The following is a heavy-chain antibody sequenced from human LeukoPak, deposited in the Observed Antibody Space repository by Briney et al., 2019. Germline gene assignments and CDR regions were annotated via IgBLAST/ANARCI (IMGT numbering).Heavy chain of an antibody. CDR3: AKALSRGYSYGDY. V-gene: IGHV3-23*01. CDR1: GFTFSSYA. J-gene: IGHJ4*02. CDR2: ISGSGGST. Sequence: PGGSLRLSCAASGFTFSSYAMSWVRQAPGKGLEWVSAISGSGGSTYCADSVKGRFTISRDNSKNTLYLQMNSLRAEDTAVYYCAKALSRGYSYGDYWGQGTLVTVSS. D-gene: IGHD5-18*01.